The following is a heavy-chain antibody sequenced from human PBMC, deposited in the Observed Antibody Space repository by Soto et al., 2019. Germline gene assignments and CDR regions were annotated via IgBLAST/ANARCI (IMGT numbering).Heavy chain of an antibody. CDR2: IKQDGSEK. CDR1: GFTFSSYW. J-gene: IGHJ6*02. V-gene: IGHV3-7*01. Sequence: EVQLVESGGGLVQSGGSLRLSCAASGFTFSSYWMSWVRQAPVKGLEWVGNIKQDGSEKNYVDFMEGRFTISRDNAENSLYLQMNSLRAEDTAVYYCARIASAGRGWDVWGQGTTVVVSS. D-gene: IGHD6-13*01. CDR3: ARIASAGRGWDV.